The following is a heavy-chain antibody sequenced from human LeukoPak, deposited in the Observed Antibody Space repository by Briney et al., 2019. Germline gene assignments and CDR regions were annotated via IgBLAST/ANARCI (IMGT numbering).Heavy chain of an antibody. CDR1: GFTVSSNY. CDR3: AKDSPDGSSWNWFDP. V-gene: IGHV3-23*01. Sequence: GGSLRLSCAASGFTVSSNYMSWVRQAPGKGLEWVSAISGSGGSTYYADSVKGRFTISRDNSKNTLYLQMNSLRAEDTAVYYCAKDSPDGSSWNWFDPWGQGTLVTVSS. D-gene: IGHD1-26*01. CDR2: ISGSGGST. J-gene: IGHJ5*02.